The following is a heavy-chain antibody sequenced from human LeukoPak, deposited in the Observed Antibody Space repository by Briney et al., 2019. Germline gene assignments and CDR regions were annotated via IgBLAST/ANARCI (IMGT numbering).Heavy chain of an antibody. CDR2: INHSGST. Sequence: PSETLSLTCAVYGGSFSGYYWSWIRQPPGKGLEWIGEINHSGSTNYNPSLKSRVTISVDTSKNQFSLKLSSVTAADTAVYYCARVIAAVGSVWGQGTLVTVSS. CDR1: GGSFSGYY. D-gene: IGHD6-13*01. J-gene: IGHJ4*02. V-gene: IGHV4-34*01. CDR3: ARVIAAVGSV.